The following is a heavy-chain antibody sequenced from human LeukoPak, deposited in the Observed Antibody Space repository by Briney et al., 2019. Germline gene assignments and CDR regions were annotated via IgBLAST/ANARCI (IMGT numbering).Heavy chain of an antibody. CDR1: GYTFTSYG. V-gene: IGHV1-18*01. J-gene: IGHJ6*03. Sequence: ASVKVSCKASGYTFTSYGISWVRQAPGQGLEWMGWINPYNGNTNYAQNLQGRVTMTTDTSTSTAYMELRSLRSDDTAVYYCARDRITIFGVVIPINYYYYMDVWGKGTTVTVSS. D-gene: IGHD3-3*01. CDR3: ARDRITIFGVVIPINYYYYMDV. CDR2: INPYNGNT.